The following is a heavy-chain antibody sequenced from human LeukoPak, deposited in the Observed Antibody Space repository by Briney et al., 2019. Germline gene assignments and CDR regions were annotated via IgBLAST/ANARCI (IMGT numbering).Heavy chain of an antibody. CDR3: AREAIAAVCWFDP. CDR2: INPNSGDT. Sequence: GASVKVSCKTSGYTFSDYYIHWIRQAPGQGLEWVGWINPNSGDTDYAQKFQGRVTMTRDTSTSTVYMELSRLRSDDTAVYYCAREAIAAVCWFDPWGQGTLVTVSS. D-gene: IGHD6-13*01. J-gene: IGHJ5*02. V-gene: IGHV1-2*02. CDR1: GYTFSDYY.